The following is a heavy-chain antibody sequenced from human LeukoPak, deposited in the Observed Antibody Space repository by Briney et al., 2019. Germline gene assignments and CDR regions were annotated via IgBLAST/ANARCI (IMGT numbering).Heavy chain of an antibody. D-gene: IGHD6-13*01. Sequence: SETLSLTCTVSDGSISSGSYYWTWVRQPAGKGLEWIGRIYTRGSTTYNPSLQSRVTISLDTSKNLFSLNLRSVTAADTAVYYRARDDVGIAAAGGIYWGQGTLVTVSS. CDR1: DGSISSGSYY. V-gene: IGHV4-61*02. CDR3: ARDDVGIAAAGGIY. CDR2: IYTRGST. J-gene: IGHJ4*02.